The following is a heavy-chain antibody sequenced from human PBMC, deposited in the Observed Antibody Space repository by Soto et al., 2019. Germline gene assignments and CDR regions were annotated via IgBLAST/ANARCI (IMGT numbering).Heavy chain of an antibody. CDR1: GDSISSGDYY. CDR2: IYYSGNT. Sequence: SETLSLTCTVSGDSISSGDYYWSWIRQPPGKGLEWIGCIYYSGNTYYNQSLKRRFSISVDTSKNQFSLKLSSVTATDTAVYYCARYPGSGVWGQGTLVTVSS. D-gene: IGHD3-3*01. V-gene: IGHV4-30-4*02. CDR3: ARYPGSGV. J-gene: IGHJ4*02.